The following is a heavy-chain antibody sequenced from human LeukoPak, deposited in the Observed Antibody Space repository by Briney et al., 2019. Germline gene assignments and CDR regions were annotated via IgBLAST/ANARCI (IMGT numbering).Heavy chain of an antibody. CDR2: IYYSGST. V-gene: IGHV4-59*01. D-gene: IGHD5-18*01. CDR1: GGSISSYY. Sequence: SETLSLTCTVSGGSISSYYWSWIRQPPGKGLEWIGYIYYSGSTNYNPSLKSRVTILVDTSKNQFSLKLSSVTAADTAVYYCAGGFQLWDLGFDYWGQGTLVTVSS. J-gene: IGHJ4*02. CDR3: AGGFQLWDLGFDY.